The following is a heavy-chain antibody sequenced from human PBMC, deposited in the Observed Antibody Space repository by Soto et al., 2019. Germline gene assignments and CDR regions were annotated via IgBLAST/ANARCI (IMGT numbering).Heavy chain of an antibody. CDR3: TRHTSFGELFFY. J-gene: IGHJ4*02. CDR1: GFTFSGSA. CDR2: IRSKANSYAT. V-gene: IGHV3-73*01. D-gene: IGHD3-10*01. Sequence: AGGSLRLSCAASGFTFSGSAMHWVRQASGKGLEWVGRIRSKANSYATAYAASVKGRFTISRDDSKNTAYLQMSSLKTEDTAVYYCTRHTSFGELFFYWGQGTLVTVSS.